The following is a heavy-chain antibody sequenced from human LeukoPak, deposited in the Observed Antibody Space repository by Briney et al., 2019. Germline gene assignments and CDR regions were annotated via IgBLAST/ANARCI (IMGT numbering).Heavy chain of an antibody. Sequence: GGSLRLSCAASGFTFSSYWMSWVRQAPGKGLEWVANIKQDGSEKYYVDSVKGRFTISRDNAKNSLYLQMNSLRAEDTAVYYCARVGVAVVVVAASWFDPWGQGTLVTVSS. J-gene: IGHJ5*02. V-gene: IGHV3-7*01. CDR1: GFTFSSYW. CDR2: IKQDGSEK. CDR3: ARVGVAVVVVAASWFDP. D-gene: IGHD2-15*01.